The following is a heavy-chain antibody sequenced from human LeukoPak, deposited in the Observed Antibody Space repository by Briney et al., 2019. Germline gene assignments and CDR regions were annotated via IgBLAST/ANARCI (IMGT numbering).Heavy chain of an antibody. CDR3: GRDLFCGGDCHDY. D-gene: IGHD2-21*02. CDR1: GFTFSSYW. Sequence: PGGSLRLSCAASGFTFSSYWMHWVRQAPGKGLGWVSLINGDGSRIGYADSVKGRFTISRDNAKNTLYLQMNSLRAEDTAVYYCGRDLFCGGDCHDYWGQGTLVTVSS. V-gene: IGHV3-74*01. J-gene: IGHJ4*02. CDR2: INGDGSRI.